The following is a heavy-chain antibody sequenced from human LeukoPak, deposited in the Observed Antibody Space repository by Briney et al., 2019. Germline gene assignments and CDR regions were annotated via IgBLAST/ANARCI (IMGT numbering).Heavy chain of an antibody. CDR3: ATDKETQLALDY. CDR1: GYTLTELS. CDR2: FDPEDGET. Sequence: ASVKVSCKVSGYTLTELSMHWVRQAPGKGLGWMGGFDPEDGETTYAQKFQGRVTMTEDTSTDIAYMELSSLRSEDTAIYYCATDKETQLALDYWGQGTLVTVSS. V-gene: IGHV1-24*01. J-gene: IGHJ4*02. D-gene: IGHD3-3*02.